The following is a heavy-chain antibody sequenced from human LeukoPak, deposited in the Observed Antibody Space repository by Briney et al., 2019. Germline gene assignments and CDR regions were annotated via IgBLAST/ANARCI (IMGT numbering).Heavy chain of an antibody. CDR1: GFTFSDYY. D-gene: IGHD3-22*01. J-gene: IGHJ4*02. V-gene: IGHV3-11*04. CDR2: ISSSGSTI. CDR3: ARERNYYDSSFDY. Sequence: PGGSLRLSCAASGFTFSDYYMSWIRQAPGRGLEWVSYISSSGSTIYYADSVKGRFTISRDNAKNSLYLQMNSLRAEDTAVYYCARERNYYDSSFDYWGQGTLVTVSS.